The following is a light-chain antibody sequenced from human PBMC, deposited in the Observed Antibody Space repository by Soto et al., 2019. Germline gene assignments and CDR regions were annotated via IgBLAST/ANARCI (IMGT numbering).Light chain of an antibody. CDR2: GAS. CDR3: QQYGSSPIT. J-gene: IGKJ5*01. CDR1: QSVSSK. V-gene: IGKV3-20*01. Sequence: EIVMTQSPATLSVSPGERATLSCRASQSVSSKLAWYQQKPGQAPRLLIYGASSRATGIPDRFSGSGSGTDVTLTISRLEPEDVAVDYCQQYGSSPITFGQGTRLEIK.